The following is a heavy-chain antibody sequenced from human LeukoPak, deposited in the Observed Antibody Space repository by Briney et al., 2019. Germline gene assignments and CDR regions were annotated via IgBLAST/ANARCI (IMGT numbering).Heavy chain of an antibody. CDR3: ALRDNGK. J-gene: IGHJ4*02. D-gene: IGHD1-1*01. CDR2: INPSDSRT. CDR1: GYTFTSDY. V-gene: IGHV1-46*01. Sequence: ASVKVSCKTSGYTFTSDYVQWVRQAPGQGLEWMGIINPSDSRTTCAQKFQGRVTMTRDTSTSTVYMDLSSLTSEDTAVYYCALRDNGKWGQGTLVTVSS.